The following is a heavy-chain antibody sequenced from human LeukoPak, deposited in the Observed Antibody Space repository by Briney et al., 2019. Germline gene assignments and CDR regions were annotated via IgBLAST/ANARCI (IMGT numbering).Heavy chain of an antibody. V-gene: IGHV3-53*01. Sequence: GSLSLSCAASGFTVSSNYMSWVRQAPGKGLEWVSVIYSGGSTYYADSVKGRFTISRDNSKNTLYLQMNSLRAEDTAVYYCARDSEMATIGSWGQGTLVTVSS. CDR1: GFTVSSNY. CDR3: ARDSEMATIGS. J-gene: IGHJ4*02. D-gene: IGHD5-24*01. CDR2: IYSGGST.